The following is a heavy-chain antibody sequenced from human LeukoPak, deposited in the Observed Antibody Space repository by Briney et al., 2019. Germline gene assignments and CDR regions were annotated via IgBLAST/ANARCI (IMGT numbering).Heavy chain of an antibody. Sequence: SETLSLTCTVSGGSISSSSYYWGWIRQPPGKGLEWIGEINHSGNTNYNPSLKSRVTISVDTSKNQFSLQLNSVTPEDTAVYYCARSPEAYDSSGYDYWGQGTLVTVSS. CDR1: GGSISSSSYY. J-gene: IGHJ4*02. V-gene: IGHV4-39*07. CDR2: INHSGNT. D-gene: IGHD3-22*01. CDR3: ARSPEAYDSSGYDY.